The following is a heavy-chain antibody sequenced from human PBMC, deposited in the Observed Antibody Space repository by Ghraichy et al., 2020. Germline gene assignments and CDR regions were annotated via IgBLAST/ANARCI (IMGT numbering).Heavy chain of an antibody. J-gene: IGHJ6*02. CDR2: IYYSGTT. CDR3: ARAQTRDYYGMDV. CDR1: GGSISSGGYY. V-gene: IGHV4-31*03. Sequence: SETLSLTCTVSGGSISSGGYYWSWIRQLPGKGLEWIGYIYYSGTTYYNPSLTSRVTISVDTSKNQFSLQLSSLTAADTAVFYCARAQTRDYYGMDVWGQGTTVTVSS.